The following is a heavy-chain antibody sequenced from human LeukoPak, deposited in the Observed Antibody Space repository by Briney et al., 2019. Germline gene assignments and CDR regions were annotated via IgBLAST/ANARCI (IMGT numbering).Heavy chain of an antibody. J-gene: IGHJ4*02. D-gene: IGHD3-10*01. CDR1: GGSINSHY. CDR2: IFNTGNT. CDR3: ASRPADTTWYGVFDY. Sequence: SETLPLTCSVSGGSINSHYWSWIRQPPGKRLEWIGYIFNTGNTNYNPSLASRVTMSVDTSRAQFFLRLSPVTAADTAIYYCASRPADTTWYGVFDYWSQGTLVTVSS. V-gene: IGHV4-59*11.